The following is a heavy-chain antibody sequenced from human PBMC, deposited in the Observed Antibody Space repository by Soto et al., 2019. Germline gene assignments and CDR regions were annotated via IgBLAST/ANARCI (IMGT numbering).Heavy chain of an antibody. CDR1: GGSISSGDYS. V-gene: IGHV4-30-2*01. CDR2: IYLIGST. D-gene: IGHD3-22*01. Sequence: TLSLTCAVSGGSISSGDYSWSWIRQPPRKGLEWIGYIYLIGSTYYSPSLKSRVTMSVDTSKNQFSLKLSPVTAADTAVYYSALRSMAVVPEYWGQGTLVTVSS. CDR3: ALRSMAVVPEY. J-gene: IGHJ4*02.